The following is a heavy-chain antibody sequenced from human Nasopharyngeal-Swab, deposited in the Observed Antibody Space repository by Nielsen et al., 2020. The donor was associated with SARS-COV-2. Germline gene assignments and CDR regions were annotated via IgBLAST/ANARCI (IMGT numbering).Heavy chain of an antibody. V-gene: IGHV1-2*06. CDR3: ARGGYEIYHNFFDV. CDR1: GYPFIDYY. CDR2: IHPRTGDT. D-gene: IGHD3-9*01. J-gene: IGHJ4*02. Sequence: ASVKVSCKPSGYPFIDYYIHWVRQAPGQGLEWVGRIHPRTGDTNYAQTFQGRLTLTRDTSLGTAYMELTSLISGDTAVFFCARGGYEIYHNFFDVWGPGTLVTVSS.